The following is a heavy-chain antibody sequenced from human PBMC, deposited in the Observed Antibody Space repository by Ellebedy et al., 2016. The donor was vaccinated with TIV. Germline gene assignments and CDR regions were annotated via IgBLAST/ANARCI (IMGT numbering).Heavy chain of an antibody. Sequence: MPSETLSLTCAVSGGSISSSNWWSWVRQPPGKGLEWIGEIYHSGTTHYNPSLQSRVSMSVDMYKNQFSLNLNSVTAADTAVYYCARESYYDILTGYGDHAFDFWGQGTMVTVSS. V-gene: IGHV4-4*02. CDR3: ARESYYDILTGYGDHAFDF. D-gene: IGHD3-9*01. CDR1: GGSISSSNW. J-gene: IGHJ3*01. CDR2: IYHSGTT.